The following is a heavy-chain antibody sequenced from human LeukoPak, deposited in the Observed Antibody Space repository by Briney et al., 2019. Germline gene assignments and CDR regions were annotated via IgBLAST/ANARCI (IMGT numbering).Heavy chain of an antibody. CDR2: ISAYNGNT. CDR1: GYTFTSYG. V-gene: IGHV1-18*01. J-gene: IGHJ5*02. Sequence: VASVKVSCKASGYTFTSYGISWVRQAPGQGLEWMGWISAYNGNTNYAQKLQGRVTMTTDTSTSTAYMELRSLRSDDTAVYYCARVTYSSGWLGHNWFDPWGQGTLVTVSS. CDR3: ARVTYSSGWLGHNWFDP. D-gene: IGHD6-19*01.